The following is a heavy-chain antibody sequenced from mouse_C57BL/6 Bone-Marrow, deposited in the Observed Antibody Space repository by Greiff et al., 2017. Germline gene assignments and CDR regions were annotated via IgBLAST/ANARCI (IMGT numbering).Heavy chain of an antibody. CDR1: GYAFTNYL. CDR2: INPGSGGT. CDR3: ARALGYAMDY. D-gene: IGHD4-1*01. V-gene: IGHV1-54*01. J-gene: IGHJ4*01. Sequence: QVQLQQSGAELVRPGTSVKVSCKASGYAFTNYLIEWVKQRPGQGLEWIGVINPGSGGTNYNEKFKGKATLTADKSSSTAYMQLSSLTSEDSAVYFCARALGYAMDYWGQGTSVTVSS.